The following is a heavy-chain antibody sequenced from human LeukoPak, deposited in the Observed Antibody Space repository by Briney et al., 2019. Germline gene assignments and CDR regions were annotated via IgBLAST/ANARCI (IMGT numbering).Heavy chain of an antibody. J-gene: IGHJ5*02. D-gene: IGHD2-8*01. CDR1: GGSISSSSYS. V-gene: IGHV4-39*07. Sequence: PSETLSLTCTVSGGSISSSSYSWGWIRQPPGKGLEWIGSIYYSGSTYYNPSLKSRVTISVDTSKNQFSLKLSSVTAADTAVYYCARDPGYCTNGVCHHWFDPWGQGTLVTVSS. CDR3: ARDPGYCTNGVCHHWFDP. CDR2: IYYSGST.